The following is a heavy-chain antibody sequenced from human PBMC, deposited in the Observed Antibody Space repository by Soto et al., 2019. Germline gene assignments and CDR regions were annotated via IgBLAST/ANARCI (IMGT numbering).Heavy chain of an antibody. Sequence: SETLSLTCTVSGGSISSSSYYWVWIRQPPGKGLEWIGSVYYTGSTYYNPSLKSRITISVDTSKNQFSLKLRSVTAADTAVYYCARVRYSSSWSKGAFDIWGQGTMVTVSS. D-gene: IGHD6-13*01. CDR1: GGSISSSSYY. CDR2: VYYTGST. CDR3: ARVRYSSSWSKGAFDI. V-gene: IGHV4-39*01. J-gene: IGHJ3*02.